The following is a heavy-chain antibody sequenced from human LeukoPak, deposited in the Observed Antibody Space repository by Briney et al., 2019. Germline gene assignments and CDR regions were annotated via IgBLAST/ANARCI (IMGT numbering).Heavy chain of an antibody. D-gene: IGHD3-22*01. CDR3: ARRSTMIVVVTDDAFDI. CDR2: ISSSSSTI. Sequence: GSLRLSCAASGFTFSSYSMNWVRQAPGKGLEWVSYISSSSSTIYYADSVKGRFTISRDNAKNSLYLQMNSLRAEDTAVYYCARRSTMIVVVTDDAFDIWGQGTMVTVSS. V-gene: IGHV3-48*01. J-gene: IGHJ3*02. CDR1: GFTFSSYS.